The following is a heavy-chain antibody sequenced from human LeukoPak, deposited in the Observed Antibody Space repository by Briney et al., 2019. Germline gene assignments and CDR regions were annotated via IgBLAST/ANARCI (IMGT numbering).Heavy chain of an antibody. J-gene: IGHJ6*03. V-gene: IGHV4-39*01. D-gene: IGHD3-10*01. CDR3: ARHREVRGVYYMDV. Sequence: SETLSLTCTVSGGSISSDSYFWGWIRQPPGKGLEWIGSMDYSGTTYYNPSLKSRLTISVHTSKNQFSLKLSSVTAADTAVYYCARHREVRGVYYMDVWGKGTTVTVSS. CDR1: GGSISSDSYF. CDR2: MDYSGTT.